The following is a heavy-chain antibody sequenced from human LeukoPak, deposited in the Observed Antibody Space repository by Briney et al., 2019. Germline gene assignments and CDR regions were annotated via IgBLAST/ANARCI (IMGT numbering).Heavy chain of an antibody. D-gene: IGHD3-10*01. CDR3: ARDLRGSSPRHFDC. Sequence: GGSVRLLCAAWGFTFSSHWMTWVRRALEKGLEGGANIKQDGSEKYYVDSVKGRFTISKDNAKNSLYLQMNSVRAEDTAVYYCARDLRGSSPRHFDCWGQGTLVTVSS. CDR1: GFTFSSHW. V-gene: IGHV3-7*01. J-gene: IGHJ4*02. CDR2: IKQDGSEK.